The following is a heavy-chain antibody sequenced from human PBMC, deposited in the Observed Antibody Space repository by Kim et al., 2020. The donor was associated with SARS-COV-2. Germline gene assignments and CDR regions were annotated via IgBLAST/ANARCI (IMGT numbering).Heavy chain of an antibody. CDR2: ISSSGSTI. D-gene: IGHD3-22*01. CDR3: AREGNYYDSSGYDY. CDR1: GFTFSSYE. Sequence: GGSLRLSCAASGFTFSSYEMNWVRQAPGKGLEWVSYISSSGSTIYYADSVKGRFTISRDNAKNSLYLQMNSLRDEDTAVYYCAREGNYYDSSGYDYWGQGTLVTVSS. V-gene: IGHV3-48*03. J-gene: IGHJ4*02.